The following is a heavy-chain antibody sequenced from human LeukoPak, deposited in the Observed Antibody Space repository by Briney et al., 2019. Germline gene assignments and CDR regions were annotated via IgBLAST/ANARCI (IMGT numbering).Heavy chain of an antibody. V-gene: IGHV5-51*01. D-gene: IGHD4-17*01. Sequence: GVSLKISCKGSGYIFTSYWISWVRQMPGKGLEWTGIIYPGDSDTRYSPSFQGQVTISADKSISTAYLQWSSLEASDTAMYYCARLTTVTDSDYWGQGTLVTVSS. CDR1: GYIFTSYW. CDR2: IYPGDSDT. CDR3: ARLTTVTDSDY. J-gene: IGHJ4*02.